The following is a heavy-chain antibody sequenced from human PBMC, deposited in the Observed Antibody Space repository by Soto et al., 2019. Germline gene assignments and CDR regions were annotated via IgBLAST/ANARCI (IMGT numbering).Heavy chain of an antibody. CDR3: ARQPGEAAGSDY. V-gene: IGHV5-51*01. Sequence: GESLKISCKGSGYIFSTYWIAWVRQMPGKGLEWMGIIYPDDSETRYSPSFQGQVTISVDKSTSTAYLQWSSLKASDSAMYYCARQPGEAAGSDYWGMGTLVTVSS. D-gene: IGHD6-13*01. CDR2: IYPDDSET. CDR1: GYIFSTYW. J-gene: IGHJ4*02.